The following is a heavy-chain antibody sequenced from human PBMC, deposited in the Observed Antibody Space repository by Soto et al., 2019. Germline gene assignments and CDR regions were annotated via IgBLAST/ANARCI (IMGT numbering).Heavy chain of an antibody. CDR2: IYWDDDK. V-gene: IGHV2-5*02. D-gene: IGHD3-16*01. Sequence: QITLKESGPTLMKPTQTLTLTCTFSGFSLTTRGVGVGWIRQPPGKALESLALIYWDDDKRYSPSLQSRLSITQDTSKNQVVLTMTNVDPVDTATYYCAHIPNYYQYAWFDPWGQGTLVSVSS. CDR1: GFSLTTRGVG. J-gene: IGHJ5*02. CDR3: AHIPNYYQYAWFDP.